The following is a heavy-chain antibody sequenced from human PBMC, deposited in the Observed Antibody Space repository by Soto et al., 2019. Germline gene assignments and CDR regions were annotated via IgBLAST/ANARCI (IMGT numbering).Heavy chain of an antibody. J-gene: IGHJ6*02. D-gene: IGHD1-20*01. CDR1: GFTFSDYY. CDR3: ARESPRYNWKYYGMDV. V-gene: IGHV3-11*01. Sequence: GGSLRLSCAASGFTFSDYYMSWIRQAPGKGLEWVSYISSSGSTIYYADSVKGRFTISRDNAKNSLYLQMNSLRAEDTAVYYCARESPRYNWKYYGMDVWGQGTTVTVSS. CDR2: ISSSGSTI.